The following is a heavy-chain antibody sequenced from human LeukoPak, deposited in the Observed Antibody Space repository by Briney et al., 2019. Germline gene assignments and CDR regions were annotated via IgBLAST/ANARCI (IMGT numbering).Heavy chain of an antibody. Sequence: GGSLRLSCAASGFTFSDYYMSWVRQAPGKGLEWVSAISGSGGSTYYADSVKGRFTISRDNSKNTLCLQMNSLRAEDTAAYYCAKEDDILTGHFDYWGQGTLVTVSS. CDR3: AKEDDILTGHFDY. CDR1: GFTFSDYY. J-gene: IGHJ4*02. V-gene: IGHV3-23*01. D-gene: IGHD3-9*01. CDR2: ISGSGGST.